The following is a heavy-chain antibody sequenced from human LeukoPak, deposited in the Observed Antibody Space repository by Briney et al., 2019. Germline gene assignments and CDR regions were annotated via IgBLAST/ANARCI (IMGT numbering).Heavy chain of an antibody. D-gene: IGHD1-1*01. Sequence: SETLSLTCTVSGGSISSYYWSWIRQPPGKGLEWIGYIYYSGSTNYNPSLKSRVTTSVDTSKNQFSLKLNSVTPEDTAVYYCARAVHDWIIDYWGQGTLVTVSS. J-gene: IGHJ4*02. V-gene: IGHV4-59*12. CDR2: IYYSGST. CDR1: GGSISSYY. CDR3: ARAVHDWIIDY.